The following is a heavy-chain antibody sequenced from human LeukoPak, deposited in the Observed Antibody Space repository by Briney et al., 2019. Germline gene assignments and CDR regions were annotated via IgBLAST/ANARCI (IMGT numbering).Heavy chain of an antibody. Sequence: ASVKVSCKASGYNFSNYGISWVRQAPGQGLEWMGWISAYNGNTNYAQKLQGRVTMTTDTSTSTAYMELRSLRSDDTAVYYCASMDSGYAYFDYWGQGTLVTVSS. D-gene: IGHD5-12*01. CDR3: ASMDSGYAYFDY. CDR1: GYNFSNYG. V-gene: IGHV1-18*01. CDR2: ISAYNGNT. J-gene: IGHJ4*02.